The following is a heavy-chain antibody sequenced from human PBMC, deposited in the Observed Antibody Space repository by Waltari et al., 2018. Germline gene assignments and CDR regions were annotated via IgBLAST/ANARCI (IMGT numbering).Heavy chain of an antibody. Sequence: QVQLQESGPGLVKPSETLSLTCTVSGGSISSYYWSWIRQPAGKGLEWIGRIYTSGSTNDTPALKSGVTMSVDTSKNQFSLKLSSVTAADTAVYYCATNYYDSSGYQADDAFDIWGQWTMVTVSS. D-gene: IGHD3-22*01. CDR1: GGSISSYY. V-gene: IGHV4-4*07. CDR3: ATNYYDSSGYQADDAFDI. J-gene: IGHJ3*02. CDR2: IYTSGST.